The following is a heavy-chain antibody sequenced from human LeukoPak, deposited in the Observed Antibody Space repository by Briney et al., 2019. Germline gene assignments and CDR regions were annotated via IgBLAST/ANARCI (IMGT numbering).Heavy chain of an antibody. D-gene: IGHD3-10*01. CDR3: ARVRSSGSPLDY. J-gene: IGHJ4*02. CDR1: GFTFSDYY. V-gene: IGHV3-11*05. Sequence: GGSLRLSCAASGFTFSDYYMSWIRQAPGKGLEWVSYISKSVTSTKYADSVKGRFPISRDNAKQSRYLQLTSLTAEDTAVYYCARVRSSGSPLDYWGQGTLVTVSS. CDR2: ISKSVTST.